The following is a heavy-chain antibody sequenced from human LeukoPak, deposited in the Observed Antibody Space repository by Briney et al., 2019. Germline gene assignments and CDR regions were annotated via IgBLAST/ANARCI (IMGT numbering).Heavy chain of an antibody. CDR1: GGSISSSSYH. J-gene: IGHJ4*02. D-gene: IGHD3-22*01. CDR3: ASVKNYYQEYSYDSSRAPRIPTFDS. V-gene: IGHV4-39*07. Sequence: KPAETLSLTCTVSGGSISSSSYHWGWIRQPPGKGLEWIGTIYSSGSSYYNPSLKSRLTISVDTSRNQFSLNLSSVTAADTAVYYCASVKNYYQEYSYDSSRAPRIPTFDSWGQGALVTVSP. CDR2: IYSSGSS.